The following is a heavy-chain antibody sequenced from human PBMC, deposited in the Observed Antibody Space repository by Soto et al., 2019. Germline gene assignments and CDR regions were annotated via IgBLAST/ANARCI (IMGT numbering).Heavy chain of an antibody. J-gene: IGHJ4*01. CDR3: VSWVSAHFDY. Sequence: PGGSLRLSCAASGFTFSSYAMSWVRQAPGKGLEWVSAISGSGGSTYYADSVKGRFAISKDASRNTVHLHMNSLRADDTATYFCVSWVSAHFDYWGHGTPVTVSS. D-gene: IGHD2-8*01. CDR2: ISGSGGST. CDR1: GFTFSSYA. V-gene: IGHV3-23*01.